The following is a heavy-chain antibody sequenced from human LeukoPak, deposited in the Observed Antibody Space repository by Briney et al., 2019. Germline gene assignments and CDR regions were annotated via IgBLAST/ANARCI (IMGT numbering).Heavy chain of an antibody. CDR3: AKDISSYDFWSTYFDY. CDR2: ISWDGGST. V-gene: IGHV3-43*01. J-gene: IGHJ4*02. D-gene: IGHD3-3*01. CDR1: GFTFVDYT. Sequence: GGSLRLSCAASGFTFVDYTMHWVRQAPGKGLEWVSLISWDGGSTYYADSVKGRFTISRDNSKNSLYLQMNSLRTEDTALYYCAKDISSYDFWSTYFDYWGQGTLVTVSS.